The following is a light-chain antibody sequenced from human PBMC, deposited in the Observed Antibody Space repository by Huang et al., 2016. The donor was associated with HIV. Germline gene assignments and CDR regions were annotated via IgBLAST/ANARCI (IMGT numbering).Light chain of an antibody. J-gene: IGKJ4*01. V-gene: IGKV3-15*01. CDR2: GVS. CDR3: QQYNNWPPLT. Sequence: EIVMTQSPATLSVSPGKRATLSCRASQSVSSNLAWYQPKPGQAPRLLIYGVSTRATGIPARFSGSWSGTEFTLTINSLQSEDFAVYYCQQYNNWPPLTFGGGTKVEIK. CDR1: QSVSSN.